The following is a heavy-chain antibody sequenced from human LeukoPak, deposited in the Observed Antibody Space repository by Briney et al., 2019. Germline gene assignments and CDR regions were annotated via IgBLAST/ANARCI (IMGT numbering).Heavy chain of an antibody. J-gene: IGHJ4*02. D-gene: IGHD3-10*01. CDR3: ARDVGRYYGSGTPRY. CDR2: ISAYNGNT. Sequence: ASVKVSCKASGYTFTSYGISWVRQAPGQGLEWMGWISAYNGNTNYAQKLQGRVTMTTDTSTSTAYMELRSLRSDDTAVYYCARDVGRYYGSGTPRYWGQGTLVTVSS. V-gene: IGHV1-18*01. CDR1: GYTFTSYG.